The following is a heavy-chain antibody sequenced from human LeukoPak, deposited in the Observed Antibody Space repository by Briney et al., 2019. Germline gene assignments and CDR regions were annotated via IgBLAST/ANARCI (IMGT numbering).Heavy chain of an antibody. CDR2: IIPIFGTA. V-gene: IGHV1-69*13. CDR3: ARDLTFREVRGASDKFYYYYYMDV. J-gene: IGHJ6*03. D-gene: IGHD3-10*01. CDR1: GGTLSSYA. Sequence: GASVKVSCKASGGTLSSYAISWVRQAPGQGLEWMGGIIPIFGTANYAQKFQGRVTITADESTSTAYMELSSLRSEDTAVYYCARDLTFREVRGASDKFYYYYYMDVWGKGTTVTVSS.